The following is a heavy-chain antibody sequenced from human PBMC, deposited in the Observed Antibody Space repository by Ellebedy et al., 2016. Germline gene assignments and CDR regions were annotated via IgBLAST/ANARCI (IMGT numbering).Heavy chain of an antibody. Sequence: SETLSLXXTVSGGSISSGGYYWSWIRQPPGKGLEWIGSIYYSGSTYYNPSLKSRVTISVDTSKNQFSLKLSSVTAADTAVYYCASLMTVRSSSSVDYWGQGTLVTVSS. CDR2: IYYSGST. D-gene: IGHD6-6*01. CDR3: ASLMTVRSSSSVDY. J-gene: IGHJ4*02. CDR1: GGSISSGGYY. V-gene: IGHV4-39*07.